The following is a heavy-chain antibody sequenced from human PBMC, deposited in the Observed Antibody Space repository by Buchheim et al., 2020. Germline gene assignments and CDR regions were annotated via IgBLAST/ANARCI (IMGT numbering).Heavy chain of an antibody. Sequence: QVQLQQWGAGLLKPSETLSLTCAVYGGSFSGYYWSWIRQPPGKGLEWIGEINHSGSTNYNPSLKSRVTISVDTSKNQFSLKLSPVTAADTAVYYCAGDIGGGYYYYGMDVWGQGTT. CDR1: GGSFSGYY. J-gene: IGHJ6*02. D-gene: IGHD2-15*01. CDR2: INHSGST. V-gene: IGHV4-34*01. CDR3: AGDIGGGYYYYGMDV.